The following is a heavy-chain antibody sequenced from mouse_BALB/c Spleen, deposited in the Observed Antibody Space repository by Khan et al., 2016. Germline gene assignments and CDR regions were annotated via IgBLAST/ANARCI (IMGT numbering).Heavy chain of an antibody. CDR1: GYTFTRFW. V-gene: IGHV1-7*01. Sequence: QVQLKESGAELAKPGASVKLSCKASGYTFTRFWMHWVKQRPGQGLEWIGYINPGSNYTDYNQNFKDKATLTADKSSSTAYMLLSSLTSEDSAVYFCARWWYANYRYQAMDYWGQGISVTVSS. J-gene: IGHJ4*01. D-gene: IGHD1-1*02. CDR3: ARWWYANYRYQAMDY. CDR2: INPGSNYT.